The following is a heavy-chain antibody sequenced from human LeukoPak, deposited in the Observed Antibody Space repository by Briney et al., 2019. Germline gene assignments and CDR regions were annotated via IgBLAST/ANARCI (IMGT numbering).Heavy chain of an antibody. CDR2: IYTSGST. D-gene: IGHD3-10*01. V-gene: IGHV4-4*07. Sequence: PSDTLSLTCTVSGGSISSYYWSWIRQPAGKGLEWIGRIYTSGSTNYNPSLKSRVTMSVDTSKNQFSLKLSSVTAADTAVYYCARDKDYGSGSYYRFYYYYYYMDVWGKGTTVTVSS. J-gene: IGHJ6*03. CDR3: ARDKDYGSGSYYRFYYYYYYMDV. CDR1: GGSISSYY.